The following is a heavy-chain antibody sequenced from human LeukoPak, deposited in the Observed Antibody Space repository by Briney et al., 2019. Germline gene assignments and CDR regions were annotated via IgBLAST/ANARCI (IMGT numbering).Heavy chain of an antibody. CDR2: ISAYIGNR. CDR1: GYSLTSYG. V-gene: IGHV1-18*01. D-gene: IGHD3-16*01. J-gene: IGHJ4*02. Sequence: GASVKVSCKASGYSLTSYGIRWVRQAPGQGLEWMGWISAYIGNRNYAQKFQGRVTMTTDTSTSTAYMELTSLRSDDTAVYYCARDTPDWSYGQSIYYFDYWGQGTLVTVSS. CDR3: ARDTPDWSYGQSIYYFDY.